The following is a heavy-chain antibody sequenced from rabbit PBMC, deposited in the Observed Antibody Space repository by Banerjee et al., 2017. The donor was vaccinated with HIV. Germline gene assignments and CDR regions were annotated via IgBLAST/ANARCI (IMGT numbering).Heavy chain of an antibody. CDR3: VREAGYGGYGDGHL. D-gene: IGHD6-1*01. CDR1: GLDFSSSYW. V-gene: IGHV1S45*01. J-gene: IGHJ4*01. CDR2: IYVGSGGGT. Sequence: QEQLVEYGGDLVQPEGSLTLTCKASGLDFSSSYWICWVRQAPGKGLEWIACIYVGSGGGTKYASWAKGRFTISKTSSTTVTLQMTSLTVADTATYFCVREAGYGGYGDGHLWGPGTLVTVS.